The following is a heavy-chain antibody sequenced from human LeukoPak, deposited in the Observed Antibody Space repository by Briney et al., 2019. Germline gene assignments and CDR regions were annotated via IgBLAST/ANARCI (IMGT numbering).Heavy chain of an antibody. Sequence: GGSLRLSCTASGFTFSTYGMQWVRQAPGRGLEWVAFIRYGGSDKYYADSVKGRFTISRDNSKNTLSLQINSLRAEDTAVYYCGRALEGRSGWFGEDFDFWGQGTLVTVSS. CDR2: IRYGGSDK. V-gene: IGHV3-30*02. CDR3: GRALEGRSGWFGEDFDF. CDR1: GFTFSTYG. D-gene: IGHD6-19*01. J-gene: IGHJ4*02.